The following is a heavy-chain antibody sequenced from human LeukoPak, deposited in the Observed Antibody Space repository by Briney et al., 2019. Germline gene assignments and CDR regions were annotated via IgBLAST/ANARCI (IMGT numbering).Heavy chain of an antibody. Sequence: GGSLRLFCAASGFTFSSYAMSWVRQAPGKGLEWVSSISSSSSYIYYADSVKGRFTISRDNAKNSLYLQMNSLRTEDTAVYYCARGNWFDPWGQGTLVTVSS. V-gene: IGHV3-21*01. CDR3: ARGNWFDP. CDR1: GFTFSSYA. CDR2: ISSSSSYI. J-gene: IGHJ5*02.